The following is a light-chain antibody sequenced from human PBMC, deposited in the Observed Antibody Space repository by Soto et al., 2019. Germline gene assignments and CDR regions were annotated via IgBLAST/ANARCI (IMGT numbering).Light chain of an antibody. V-gene: IGKV3-20*01. Sequence: DIVLTQSPATLSLSRGESATLSCRPSQGVXRDLAWYVRKPGQAPRGVXDAASSMATGIPDRLRGSGSGTDFTLTVSRLDPEDFAVYYFQQYADSPRTFGGGTKVDIK. J-gene: IGKJ4*02. CDR2: AAS. CDR3: QQYADSPRT. CDR1: QGVXRD.